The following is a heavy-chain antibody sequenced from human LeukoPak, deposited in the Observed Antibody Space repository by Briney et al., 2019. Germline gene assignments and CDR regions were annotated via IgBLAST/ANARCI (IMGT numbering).Heavy chain of an antibody. CDR2: INPSGGST. J-gene: IGHJ4*02. V-gene: IGHV1-46*01. Sequence: ASVKVSCKASGYTFTGYYMHWVRQAPGEGLEWMGIINPSGGSTSYAQKFQGRVTMTRDMSTSTVYMELSSLRSEDTAVYYCARVDRRITISGVVIIFDYWGQGTLVTVS. D-gene: IGHD3-3*01. CDR1: GYTFTGYY. CDR3: ARVDRRITISGVVIIFDY.